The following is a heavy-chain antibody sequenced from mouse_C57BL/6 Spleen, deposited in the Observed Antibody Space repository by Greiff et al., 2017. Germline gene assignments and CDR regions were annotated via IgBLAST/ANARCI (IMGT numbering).Heavy chain of an antibody. CDR2: IYPGSGST. Sequence: QVQLQQPGAELVKPGASVTLSCKASGYTFTSYWITWVKQRPGQGLEWIGDIYPGSGSTNYNEKFKSKATLTVDTSSSTAYMQFSCLTSEDSAVYYCARDYYGSSSFAYWGQGTLVTVSA. J-gene: IGHJ3*01. V-gene: IGHV1-55*01. CDR1: GYTFTSYW. CDR3: ARDYYGSSSFAY. D-gene: IGHD1-1*01.